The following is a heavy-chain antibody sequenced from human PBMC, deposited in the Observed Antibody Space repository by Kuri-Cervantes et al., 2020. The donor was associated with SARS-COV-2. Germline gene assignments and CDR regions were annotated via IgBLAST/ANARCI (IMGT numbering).Heavy chain of an antibody. J-gene: IGHJ3*02. CDR1: GGSISSSSYY. V-gene: IGHV4-39*07. Sequence: SETLSLTCTVSGGSISSSSYYWGWIRQPPGKGLEWIGSIYYSGSTYYNPSLKSRLTISVDTSKNQFSLKLNSVTAADTAMYYCARATSLVPTFDIWGQGTTVTVSS. CDR2: IYYSGST. CDR3: ARATSLVPTFDI. D-gene: IGHD6-6*01.